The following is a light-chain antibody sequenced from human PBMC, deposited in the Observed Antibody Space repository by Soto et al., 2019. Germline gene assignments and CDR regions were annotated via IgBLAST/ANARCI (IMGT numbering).Light chain of an antibody. CDR3: QQYYSTPVT. J-gene: IGKJ4*02. V-gene: IGKV4-1*01. CDR1: QSVEYQSNNKKF. CDR2: WGS. Sequence: DIVMTQFPDSLAVSLGERVTISCMSSQSVEYQSNNKKFLAWYQQRPGQPPKLLISWGSTRESAVPERFSGSGSGTDFTLTIASLQPEDVAVYYCQQYYSTPVTFGGGTKVEIK.